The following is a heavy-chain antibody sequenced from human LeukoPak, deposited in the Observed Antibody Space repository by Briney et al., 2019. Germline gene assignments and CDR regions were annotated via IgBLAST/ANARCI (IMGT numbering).Heavy chain of an antibody. CDR3: ARGYCSGGSCYLGDY. Sequence: SETLSLTCTVSGGSISGYYWSWIRQPPGKGLEWIGYIYYSGSTNYNPSLKSRVTISVDTSKNQFSLKLSSVTAADTAVYYCARGYCSGGSCYLGDYWGQGTLVTVSS. V-gene: IGHV4-59*01. J-gene: IGHJ4*02. D-gene: IGHD2-15*01. CDR1: GGSISGYY. CDR2: IYYSGST.